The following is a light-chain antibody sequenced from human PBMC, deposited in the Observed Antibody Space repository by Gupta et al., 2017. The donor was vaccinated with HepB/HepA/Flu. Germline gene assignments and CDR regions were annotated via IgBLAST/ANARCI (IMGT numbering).Light chain of an antibody. J-gene: IGKJ4*01. V-gene: IGKV1D-12*01. CDR3: QQANNFPLT. Sequence: DIQMTQFPPSVSASVGDTVTITCRASQGSSSWFAWYQQKPGKAPQLLIYAASSLQSGVPPRFSGSGSGTDFTLTISSLQPEDFATYYCQQANNFPLTFGGGTKVEIK. CDR1: QGSSSW. CDR2: AAS.